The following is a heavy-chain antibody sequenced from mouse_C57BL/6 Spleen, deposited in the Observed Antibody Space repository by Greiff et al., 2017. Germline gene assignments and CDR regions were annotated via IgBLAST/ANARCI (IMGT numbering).Heavy chain of an antibody. D-gene: IGHD3-2*02. J-gene: IGHJ2*01. CDR2: IYPGSGST. CDR1: GYTFTSYW. V-gene: IGHV1-55*01. CDR3: ARDSSGPHFDY. Sequence: VQLQQSGAELVKPGASVKMSCKASGYTFTSYWITWVKQRPGQGLEWIGDIYPGSGSTNYNEKFKSKATLTVDTSSSAAYMQLSSLTSEDSSVYYCARDSSGPHFDYWGQGTTLTVSS.